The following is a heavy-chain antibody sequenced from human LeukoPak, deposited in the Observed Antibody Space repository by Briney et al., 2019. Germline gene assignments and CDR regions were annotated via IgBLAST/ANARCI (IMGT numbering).Heavy chain of an antibody. CDR1: GGSISSSSYY. Sequence: SETLSLTCTVSGGSISSSSYYWGWIRQPPGKGLEWIGSIYYSGSTYYNPSLKSRVTISVDTSKNQFSLKLSSVTAADTAVYYCARMGSTGYGTDYWGQGTLVTVSS. CDR3: ARMGSTGYGTDY. V-gene: IGHV4-39*07. CDR2: IYYSGST. J-gene: IGHJ4*02. D-gene: IGHD3-9*01.